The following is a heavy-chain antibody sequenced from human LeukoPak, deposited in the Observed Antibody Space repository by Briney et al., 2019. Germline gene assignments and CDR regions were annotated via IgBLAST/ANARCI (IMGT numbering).Heavy chain of an antibody. V-gene: IGHV4-59*08. CDR3: QLWSHLRGFDS. CDR2: IYYSGTT. CDR1: GGSFSGYY. Sequence: PSETLPLTCAVYGGSFSGYYWSWIRQPPGKGLEWIGSIYYSGTTNYNPSLKSRVTMSVDTSKNQFSLKLSSATAADTAVYYCQLWSHLRGFDSWGQGTLVTVSS. D-gene: IGHD2-21*01. J-gene: IGHJ4*02.